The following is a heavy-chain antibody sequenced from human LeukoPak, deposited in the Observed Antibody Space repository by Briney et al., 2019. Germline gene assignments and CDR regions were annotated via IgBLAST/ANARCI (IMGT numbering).Heavy chain of an antibody. CDR1: GFTFSNAW. D-gene: IGHD2-2*01. CDR3: TTTASYYEEDAFDI. V-gene: IGHV3-15*01. J-gene: IGHJ3*02. CDR2: IKSKTDGGKT. Sequence: GGSLRLSCAASGFTFSNAWMSWVRQAPGKGLEWVGRIKSKTDGGKTDYAAPVKGRFTISRDDSKNTLYLQMNSLKTEDTAVYYCTTTASYYEEDAFDIWGQGTMVTVSS.